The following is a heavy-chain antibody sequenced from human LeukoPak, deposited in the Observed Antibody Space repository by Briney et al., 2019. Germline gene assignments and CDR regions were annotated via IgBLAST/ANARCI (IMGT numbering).Heavy chain of an antibody. CDR1: GFTFSSYW. CDR2: IKQDGSEE. CDR3: ARGWGFAIELAFDI. J-gene: IGHJ3*02. Sequence: GGSLRLSCAASGFTFSSYWMSWVRQAPGKGLEWVATIKQDGSEEYFVDSVKGRFTISRDNAKNSLYLQMNSLRAEDTAIYYCARGWGFAIELAFDIWGQGTMVTVSS. V-gene: IGHV3-7*05. D-gene: IGHD3-16*01.